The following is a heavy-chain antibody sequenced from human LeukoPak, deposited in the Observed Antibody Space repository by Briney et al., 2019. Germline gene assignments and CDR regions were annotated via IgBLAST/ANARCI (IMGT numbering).Heavy chain of an antibody. Sequence: PGGSLRLSCAASGFGFSSYWMYWVRHALGKGLEGLSFTWYDGSKKDYADSVKGRFTISRDNSKNTLYLQMDSLRPEDTAVYYCARDLGYCSTTSCYSISYALDVWGPGTTVTVSS. J-gene: IGHJ6*02. CDR1: GFGFSSYW. CDR3: ARDLGYCSTTSCYSISYALDV. D-gene: IGHD2-2*01. V-gene: IGHV3-33*07. CDR2: TWYDGSKK.